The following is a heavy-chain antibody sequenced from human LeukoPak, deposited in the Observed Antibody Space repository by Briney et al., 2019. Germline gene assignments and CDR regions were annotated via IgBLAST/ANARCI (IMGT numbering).Heavy chain of an antibody. CDR1: GYTXTSYY. CDR3: ANGRVPKYFDY. Sequence: ASVKVSCKASGYTXTSYYMHGVRQAPGQGLEWVGMIDSSGGSTSYAQKFQGRVTMTSDTSTSTVYMELSSLRSEDTAVFYCANGRVPKYFDYWGQGTLVTVSS. CDR2: IDSSGGST. V-gene: IGHV1-46*01. D-gene: IGHD3/OR15-3a*01. J-gene: IGHJ4*02.